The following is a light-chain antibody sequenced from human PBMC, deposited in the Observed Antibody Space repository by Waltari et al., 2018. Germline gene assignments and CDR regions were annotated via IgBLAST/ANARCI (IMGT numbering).Light chain of an antibody. J-gene: IGLJ1*01. CDR3: HVWDSSSDHWEV. V-gene: IGLV3-21*04. CDR1: NIGSNS. CDR2: DDS. Sequence: SHVLTQPPSVSVAPGKTARITCGGNNIGSNSVHWYQQKPGQAPVLVMYDDSDRPSGIPGRFSGSYCGNTATLTISGVEAGDEADYYCHVWDSSSDHWEVFGTGTKVTVL.